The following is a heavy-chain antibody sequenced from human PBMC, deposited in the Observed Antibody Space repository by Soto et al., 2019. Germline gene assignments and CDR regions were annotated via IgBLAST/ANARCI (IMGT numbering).Heavy chain of an antibody. J-gene: IGHJ5*02. CDR1: GGSISSYY. CDR2: IYYSGST. CDR3: PGAARVTTGGSGNTWFPP. Sequence: QVQLQESGPGLVKPSETLSLTCTVSGGSISSYYWSWIRQPPGKGLEWIGYIYYSGSTNYNPSPRSRSTNTETRSKKQSPRNLCSVPAAPTAGYSCPGAARVTTGGSGNTWFPPWGQGPRV. D-gene: IGHD4-17*01. V-gene: IGHV4-59*12.